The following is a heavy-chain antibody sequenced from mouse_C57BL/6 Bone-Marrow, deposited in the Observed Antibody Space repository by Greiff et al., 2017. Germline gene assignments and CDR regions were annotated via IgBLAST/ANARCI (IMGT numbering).Heavy chain of an antibody. V-gene: IGHV14-2*01. CDR2: IDPEDGET. J-gene: IGHJ3*01. D-gene: IGHD1-1*01. CDR3: ARWLYGSSYDAWFAY. CDR1: GFNIKDYY. Sequence: EVHLVESGAELVKPGASVKLSCTASGFNIKDYYMHWVKQRTEQGLEWIGRIDPEDGETKYAPKFQGKATITADTSSNTAYLQLSSLTSEDTAVYYCARWLYGSSYDAWFAYWGQGTLVTVSA.